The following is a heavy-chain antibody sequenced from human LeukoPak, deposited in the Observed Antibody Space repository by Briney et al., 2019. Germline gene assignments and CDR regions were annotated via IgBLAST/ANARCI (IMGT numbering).Heavy chain of an antibody. CDR2: IYYSGST. J-gene: IGHJ5*02. Sequence: SETLSLTCTVSGVSISSYYWSWLRQPPGKGLEWGGYIYYSGSTNYNPSLKRRVTISVDTSKNQFSLKLSSVTAADTAVYYCARRVVVTPGDWFDPWGQGTLVTVSS. CDR1: GVSISSYY. D-gene: IGHD2-21*02. CDR3: ARRVVVTPGDWFDP. V-gene: IGHV4-59*01.